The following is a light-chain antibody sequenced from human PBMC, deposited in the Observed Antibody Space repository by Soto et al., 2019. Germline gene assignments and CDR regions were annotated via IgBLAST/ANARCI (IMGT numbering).Light chain of an antibody. CDR1: QGIAPY. Sequence: DVQMTQSPSSLSAFVGDRVTITCRASQGIAPYLAWFQQKPGKVPKLLIYATSTLQSGVPSRFSGSGSGTDFTLTINSLPEDVGTYYCQKYNSAPLTFGGGTKVEIK. V-gene: IGKV1-27*01. J-gene: IGKJ4*01. CDR2: ATS. CDR3: QKYNSAPLT.